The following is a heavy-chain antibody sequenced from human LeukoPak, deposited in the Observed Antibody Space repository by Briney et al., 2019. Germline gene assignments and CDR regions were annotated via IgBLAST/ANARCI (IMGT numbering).Heavy chain of an antibody. V-gene: IGHV3-74*01. CDR1: GFTFKSYW. Sequence: GGSLRHSRGASGFTFKSYWMHWVSQAPGKGLVWVSRINTDGSSTIYADSVKGRFTISRDNAKNTLYLQMNTLRAEDTAVYYCAKPFGSGFYYFDYWGQGTLVTVSS. CDR2: INTDGSST. CDR3: AKPFGSGFYYFDY. J-gene: IGHJ4*02. D-gene: IGHD6-19*01.